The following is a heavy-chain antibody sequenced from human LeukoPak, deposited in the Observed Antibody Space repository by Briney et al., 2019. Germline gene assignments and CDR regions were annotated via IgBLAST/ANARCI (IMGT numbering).Heavy chain of an antibody. Sequence: SGGSLTLSCAASGLTFSSYGMQWVRHAPGRGLEWVAAISYDGSNKYYADSVKGRFTNSRDNYKNTLYLQMNSLRAEDTAVYYCAKEHGVYDFWSSRDYYYGMDVWGQGTTVTVSS. V-gene: IGHV3-30*18. D-gene: IGHD3-3*01. CDR3: AKEHGVYDFWSSRDYYYGMDV. CDR2: ISYDGSNK. CDR1: GLTFSSYG. J-gene: IGHJ6*02.